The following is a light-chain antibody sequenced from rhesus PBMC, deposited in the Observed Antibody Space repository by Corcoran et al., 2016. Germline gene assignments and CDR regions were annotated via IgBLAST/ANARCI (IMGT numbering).Light chain of an antibody. Sequence: DIQMTQSPSSLSASIGDTVTITCQASQGISSWLAWYQQKPGKAPKLLIYEASSLQSGVPSRFSGSGSGTDFPLTLRSLQAEDFATYYCLQYTNTPGTFGPGTKVEIK. CDR3: LQYTNTPGT. CDR1: QGISSW. V-gene: IGKV1-22*01. J-gene: IGKJ1*01. CDR2: EAS.